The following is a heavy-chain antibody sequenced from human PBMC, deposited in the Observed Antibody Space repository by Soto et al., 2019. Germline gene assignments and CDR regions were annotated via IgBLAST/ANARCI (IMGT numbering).Heavy chain of an antibody. J-gene: IGHJ5*02. CDR3: ARGYYGSGSYYNVAWFDP. CDR2: IYYSGST. CDR1: GGSVSSGSYY. D-gene: IGHD3-10*01. Sequence: SETLSLTCTVSGGSVSSGSYYWSWIRQPPGKGLEWIGYIYYSGSTNYNPSLKSRVTISVDTSKNQFSLKVSSVTAADTAVYYCARGYYGSGSYYNVAWFDPWGQGTLVTVS. V-gene: IGHV4-61*01.